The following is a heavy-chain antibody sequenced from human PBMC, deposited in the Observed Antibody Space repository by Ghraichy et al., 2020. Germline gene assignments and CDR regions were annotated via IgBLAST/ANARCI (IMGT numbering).Heavy chain of an antibody. J-gene: IGHJ6*02. V-gene: IGHV4-39*01. D-gene: IGHD4-17*01. Sequence: SETLSLTCTVSGGSISSSSRFWGWIRQPPGKGLEWIGSIYYTGRTHYNPSLQSRVTVSVDTSKNQFSLKLSSVTAADTAVYYCARRPPNGDYALDVWGQGATVTVS. CDR1: GGSISSSSRF. CDR2: IYYTGRT. CDR3: ARRPPNGDYALDV.